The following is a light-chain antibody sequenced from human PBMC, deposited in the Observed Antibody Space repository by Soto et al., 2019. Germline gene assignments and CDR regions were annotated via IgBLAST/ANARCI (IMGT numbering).Light chain of an antibody. J-gene: IGLJ3*02. V-gene: IGLV2-11*01. CDR2: DVS. Sequence: QSALTQPRSVSGSPGQSVTISCTGTSSDVGGYNYVSWYQQHSGKAPKLMIYDVSKRPSGVPDRFSGSKSGNAASLTISGLQADDEAEYYCCSYARSNTWVFGGGTQLTVL. CDR3: CSYARSNTWV. CDR1: SSDVGGYNY.